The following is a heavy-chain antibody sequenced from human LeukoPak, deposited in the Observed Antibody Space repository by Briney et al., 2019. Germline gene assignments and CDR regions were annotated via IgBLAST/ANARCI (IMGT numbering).Heavy chain of an antibody. Sequence: GGSLRLSCAASGFTLSSYGMHWVRQAPGKELEWVAVISYDGSNKYYADSVKGRFTISRDNSKNTLYLQMNSLRAEDTAVYYCAKPGYSGYGAPFDYWGQGTLVTVSS. CDR3: AKPGYSGYGAPFDY. D-gene: IGHD5-12*01. CDR1: GFTLSSYG. V-gene: IGHV3-30*18. CDR2: ISYDGSNK. J-gene: IGHJ4*02.